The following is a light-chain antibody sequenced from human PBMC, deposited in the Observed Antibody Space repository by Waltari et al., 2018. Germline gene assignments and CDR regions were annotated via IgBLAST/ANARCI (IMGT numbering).Light chain of an antibody. V-gene: IGLV2-14*03. Sequence: QSALIQPASVSGSPGQSITISCAGSRSDIGAFNYVSWYQQHPGKAPKLLINEVTHRPSGISDRFSGSKSGHTASLTISGLQVEDEADYFCCSFTSSNNYIFGSGTTVTVL. J-gene: IGLJ1*01. CDR1: RSDIGAFNY. CDR2: EVT. CDR3: CSFTSSNNYI.